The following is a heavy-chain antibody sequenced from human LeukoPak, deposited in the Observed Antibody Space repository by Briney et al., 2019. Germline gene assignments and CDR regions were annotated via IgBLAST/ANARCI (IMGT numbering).Heavy chain of an antibody. CDR1: GGSISSYY. J-gene: IGHJ4*02. CDR3: AKDMRRRGTGAEEY. D-gene: IGHD7-27*01. V-gene: IGHV4-59*01. CDR2: IYYSGST. Sequence: SETLSLTCTVSGGSISSYYWSWIRQPPGKGLEWIGYIYYSGSTNYNPSLKSRVTISVDTSKNQFSLKLSSVTAADTALYYCAKDMRRRGTGAEEYWGQGTLVTVSS.